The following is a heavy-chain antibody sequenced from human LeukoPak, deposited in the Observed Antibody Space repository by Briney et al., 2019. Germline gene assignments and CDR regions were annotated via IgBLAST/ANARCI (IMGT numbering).Heavy chain of an antibody. V-gene: IGHV3-33*01. CDR2: IWYDGSNK. J-gene: IGHJ4*02. CDR1: GFTFSSYG. D-gene: IGHD6-6*01. CDR3: ARDRSSSSTTFDY. Sequence: GGSLRLSCAASGFTFSSYGMHWVRQAPGKGPEWVAVIWYDGSNKYYADSVKGRFTISRDNSKNTLYLQMNSLRAEDTAVYYCARDRSSSSTTFDYWGQGTLVTVSS.